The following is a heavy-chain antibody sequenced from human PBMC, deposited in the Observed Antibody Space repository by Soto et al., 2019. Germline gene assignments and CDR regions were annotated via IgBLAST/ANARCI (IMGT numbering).Heavy chain of an antibody. J-gene: IGHJ6*02. CDR1: GFTFSGSA. D-gene: IGHD6-19*01. V-gene: IGHV3-73*01. Sequence: PGGSLRLSCAASGFTFSGSAMHWVRQASGKGLEWVGRIRSKANSYATAYAASVKGRFTISRDDSKNTAYLQMNSLKTEDTAVYYCTRQEWLVYYYYYGMDVWGQGTKVTVSS. CDR3: TRQEWLVYYYYYGMDV. CDR2: IRSKANSYAT.